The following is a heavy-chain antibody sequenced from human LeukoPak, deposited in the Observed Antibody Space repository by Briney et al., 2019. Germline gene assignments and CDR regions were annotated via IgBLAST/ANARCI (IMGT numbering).Heavy chain of an antibody. J-gene: IGHJ4*02. CDR1: GFIFSDYG. V-gene: IGHV3-23*01. CDR3: AKDNNYGSGIHPDY. D-gene: IGHD3-10*01. Sequence: GSLRLSCAASGFIFSDYGMTWVRQAPGKGLEWVASISGSGRSTYNADSVKGRFTISRDDSKNTLYLQMNSLRAEDTAVYYCAKDNNYGSGIHPDYWGQGTLVTVSS. CDR2: ISGSGRST.